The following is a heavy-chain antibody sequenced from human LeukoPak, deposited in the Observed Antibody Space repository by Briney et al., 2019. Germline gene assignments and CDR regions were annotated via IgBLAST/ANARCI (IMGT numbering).Heavy chain of an antibody. CDR2: ISGSDAGT. V-gene: IGHV3-23*01. CDR3: TRQGDEQLVPYYMDV. Sequence: SGGSLRLSCAASGFTFNKYAMSWVRQAPGKGLEWVSAISGSDAGTYYADSVKGRFTISRDDSKNTAYLQMNSPKTEDTAVYYCTRQGDEQLVPYYMDVWGKGTTVTVSS. J-gene: IGHJ6*03. D-gene: IGHD6-6*01. CDR1: GFTFNKYA.